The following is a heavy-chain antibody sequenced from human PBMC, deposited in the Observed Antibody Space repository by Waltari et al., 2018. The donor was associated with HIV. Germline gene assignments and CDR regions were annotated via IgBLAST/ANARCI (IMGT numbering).Heavy chain of an antibody. CDR1: GGSISSSSYY. V-gene: IGHV4-39*01. CDR3: ARTIYYGSGSSKYINFDY. CDR2: IYYSGST. Sequence: QLQLQESGPGLVKPSETLSLTCTVSGGSISSSSYYWGWIRTPPGKGLEWIGSIYYSGSTYYNPSLKSRVTISVDTSKNQFSLKLSSVTAADTAVYYCARTIYYGSGSSKYINFDYWGQGTLVTVSS. D-gene: IGHD3-10*01. J-gene: IGHJ4*02.